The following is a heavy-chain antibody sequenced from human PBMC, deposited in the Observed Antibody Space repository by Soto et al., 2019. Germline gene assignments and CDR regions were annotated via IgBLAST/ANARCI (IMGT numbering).Heavy chain of an antibody. CDR1: GLTFRSYW. CDR2: INTDGSVA. CDR3: VRDMHLSPLAS. Sequence: EVQLVESGGGLVQPGESLRLSCAASGLTFRSYWMHWVRQAPGKGLVWVSRINTDGSVAMYVDSVKGRSTIPRDNANTTLYLPLTSLRAEDTAVYSCVRDMHLSPLASWGQGTLVTVSS. D-gene: IGHD2-2*01. V-gene: IGHV3-74*03. J-gene: IGHJ1*01.